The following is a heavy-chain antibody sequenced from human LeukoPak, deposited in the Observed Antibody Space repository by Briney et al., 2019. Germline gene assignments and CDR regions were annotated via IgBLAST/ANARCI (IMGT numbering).Heavy chain of an antibody. V-gene: IGHV3-9*03. CDR1: GFTFDDYA. J-gene: IGHJ4*02. Sequence: TGGSLRLSCAASGFTFDDYAMHWVRQAPGKGLERVSGISWNSGSIGYADSVKGRFTISRDNAKNSLYLQMNSLRAEDMALYYCAKAYCGGDCYWFDYWGQGTLVTVSS. CDR3: AKAYCGGDCYWFDY. CDR2: ISWNSGSI. D-gene: IGHD2-21*02.